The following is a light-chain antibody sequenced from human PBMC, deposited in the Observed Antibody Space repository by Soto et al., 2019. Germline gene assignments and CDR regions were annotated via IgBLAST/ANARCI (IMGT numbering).Light chain of an antibody. CDR3: QQRSNWPKT. CDR2: DAS. J-gene: IGKJ1*01. CDR1: QSVSSN. V-gene: IGKV3-11*01. Sequence: TQSPATLSVSPGERATLSCRASQSVSSNLAWYQQKPGQAPRLLIYDASNRATGIPARFSGSGSGTDFTLTISSLEPEDFAVYYCQQRSNWPKTFGQGTKVDIK.